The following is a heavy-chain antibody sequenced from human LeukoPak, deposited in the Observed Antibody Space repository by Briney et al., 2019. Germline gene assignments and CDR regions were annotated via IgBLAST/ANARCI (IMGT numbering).Heavy chain of an antibody. V-gene: IGHV1-69*01. J-gene: IGHJ3*02. D-gene: IGHD2-15*01. CDR1: GGTFSSYA. Sequence: SVKVSCKASGGTFSSYAISWVRQAPGQGLEWMGGIIPIFGTANYAQKFQGRVTITADESTSTAYMELSSLRSEDTAVYHCATVLKDAFDIWGQGTMVTVSS. CDR2: IIPIFGTA. CDR3: ATVLKDAFDI.